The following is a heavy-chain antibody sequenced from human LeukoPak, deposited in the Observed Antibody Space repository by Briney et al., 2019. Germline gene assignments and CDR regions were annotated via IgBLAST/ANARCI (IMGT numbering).Heavy chain of an antibody. CDR1: GYTFTSYG. Sequence: ASVKVSCKASGYTFTSYGISWVRQAPGQGLEWMGWISAYNGNTNYAQKLQGRVTITADESTSTAYMELSSLRSEDTAVYYCARERGSDAFDIWGQGTMVTVSS. CDR2: ISAYNGNT. J-gene: IGHJ3*02. V-gene: IGHV1-18*01. CDR3: ARERGSDAFDI.